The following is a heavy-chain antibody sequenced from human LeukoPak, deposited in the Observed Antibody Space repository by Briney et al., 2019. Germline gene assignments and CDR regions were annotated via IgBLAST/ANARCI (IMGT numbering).Heavy chain of an antibody. D-gene: IGHD3-10*01. CDR1: GYTFTGYY. V-gene: IGHV7-4-1*02. J-gene: IGHJ6*03. CDR2: INTNTGNP. Sequence: GASVKVSCKASGYTFTGYYMHWVRQAPGQGLEWMGWINTNTGNPTYAQGFTGRFVFSLDTSVSTAYLQISSLKAEDTAAYYCARSGGSGSYYARYYYYYMDVWGKGTTVTVSS. CDR3: ARSGGSGSYYARYYYYYMDV.